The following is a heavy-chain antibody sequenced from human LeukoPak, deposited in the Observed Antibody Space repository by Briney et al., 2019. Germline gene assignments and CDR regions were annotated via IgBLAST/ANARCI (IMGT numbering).Heavy chain of an antibody. Sequence: PGGSLRLSCAASGFTVSSNYMSWVRRAPGKGLEWVSVIYSGGSTYYADSVKGRFTISRDNSKNTLYLQMNSLRAEDTAVYYCARGYFNYYYYYGMDVWGQGTSVTVSS. J-gene: IGHJ6*02. D-gene: IGHD2/OR15-2a*01. V-gene: IGHV3-53*01. CDR3: ARGYFNYYYYYGMDV. CDR1: GFTVSSNY. CDR2: IYSGGST.